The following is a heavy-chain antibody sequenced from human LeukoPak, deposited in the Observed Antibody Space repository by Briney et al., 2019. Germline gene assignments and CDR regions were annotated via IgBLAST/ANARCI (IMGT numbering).Heavy chain of an antibody. Sequence: GGSLRLSCAASGFTVSSNYMSWVRQAPGKGLEWVSVIYSGGSTYYADSVKGRFTISRDNSKNTLYLQMNSLRAEDTAVYYCARDSYQLLYGVDYWGQGTLVTVPS. V-gene: IGHV3-66*01. CDR1: GFTVSSNY. D-gene: IGHD2-2*02. CDR3: ARDSYQLLYGVDY. CDR2: IYSGGST. J-gene: IGHJ4*02.